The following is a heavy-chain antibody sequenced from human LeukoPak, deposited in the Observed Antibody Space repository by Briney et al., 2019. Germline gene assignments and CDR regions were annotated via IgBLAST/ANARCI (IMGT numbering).Heavy chain of an antibody. J-gene: IGHJ3*02. CDR1: GGTFISYA. D-gene: IGHD3-22*01. V-gene: IGHV1-69*05. CDR2: IIPIFGTA. Sequence: GSSVTVSFTASGGTFISYAISWVRQAPGQGLEWMGGIIPIFGTANYAQKFQGRVTITTDRSTSTAYMELSSLRSGDTAVYYCARHYYDTSAYPAYYDAFDIWGQGTMVTVSS. CDR3: ARHYYDTSAYPAYYDAFDI.